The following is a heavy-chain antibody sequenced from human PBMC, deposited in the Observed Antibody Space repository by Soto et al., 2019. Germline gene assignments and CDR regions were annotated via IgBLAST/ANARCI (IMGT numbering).Heavy chain of an antibody. D-gene: IGHD5-18*01. CDR1: GGTFSSYA. J-gene: IGHJ4*02. Sequence: EASVKVSCKASGGTFSSYAISWVRQAPGQGLEWMGGIIPIFGTANYAQKFQGRVTITADESTSTAYMELSSLRSEDTAVYYCAREMDTAMVIGYWGQGTLVTVS. V-gene: IGHV1-69*13. CDR3: AREMDTAMVIGY. CDR2: IIPIFGTA.